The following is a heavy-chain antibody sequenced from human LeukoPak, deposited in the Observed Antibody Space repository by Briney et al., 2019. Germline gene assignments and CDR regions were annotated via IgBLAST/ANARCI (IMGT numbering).Heavy chain of an antibody. CDR3: ARVGGGVGDALDI. CDR1: GGSISSFY. CDR2: IYYSGIT. Sequence: SETLSLTCTVSGGSISSFYWSWIRQPPGKGLEWIGYIYYSGITNYNPSLKSRVTISVDTSKNQFSLNLSSVTAADTAVYFCARVGGGVGDALDIWGQGTMVTVSS. D-gene: IGHD1-26*01. J-gene: IGHJ3*02. V-gene: IGHV4-59*01.